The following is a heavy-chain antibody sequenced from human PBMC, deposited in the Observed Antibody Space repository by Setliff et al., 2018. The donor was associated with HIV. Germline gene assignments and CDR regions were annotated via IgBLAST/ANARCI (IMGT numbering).Heavy chain of an antibody. CDR1: GFTFSSFS. V-gene: IGHV3-9*01. J-gene: IGHJ5*02. CDR2: IRWNSGSI. D-gene: IGHD6-19*01. Sequence: GGSLRLSCAASGFTFSSFSMHWVRQAPGKGLKWVSGIRWNSGSIGYADSVKGRFTISRDNAKNSLYLQMNSLRAEDTAVYYCARDLIAVAFNWFDPWGQGTLVTVSS. CDR3: ARDLIAVAFNWFDP.